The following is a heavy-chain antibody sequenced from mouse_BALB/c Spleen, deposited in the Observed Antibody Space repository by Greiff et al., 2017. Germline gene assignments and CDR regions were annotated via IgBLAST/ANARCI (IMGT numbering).Heavy chain of an antibody. CDR2: INPYNDGT. D-gene: IGHD1-1*01. Sequence: VQLQQSGPELVKPGASVKMSCKASGYTFTSYVMHWVKQKPGQGLEWIGYINPYNDGTKYNEKFKGKATLTSDKSSSTAYMELSSLTSEDSAVYYSARGGDYYGSPGFAYWGQGTLVTVSA. CDR3: ARGGDYYGSPGFAY. J-gene: IGHJ3*01. V-gene: IGHV1-14*01. CDR1: GYTFTSYV.